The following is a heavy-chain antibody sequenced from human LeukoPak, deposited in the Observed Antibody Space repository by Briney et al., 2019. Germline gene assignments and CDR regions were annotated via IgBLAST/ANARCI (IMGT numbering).Heavy chain of an antibody. CDR2: IYSGGNT. V-gene: IGHV3-53*01. CDR3: ARRAGDYSHPYDY. CDR1: GFTFSSYA. J-gene: IGHJ4*02. Sequence: GGSLRLSCAASGFTFSSYAMSWVRQAPGKGLEWVSFIYSGGNTHYSDSVKGRFTISRDNSKNTLYLQMNSLRAEDTAVYYCARRAGDYSHPYDYWGQGTLVTVSS. D-gene: IGHD3-22*01.